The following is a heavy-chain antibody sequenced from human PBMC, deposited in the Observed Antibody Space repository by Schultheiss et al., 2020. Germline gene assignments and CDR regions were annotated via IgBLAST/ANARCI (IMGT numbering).Heavy chain of an antibody. J-gene: IGHJ4*02. Sequence: GGSLRLSCAASGFTFGSYAMTWVRQAPGKGLEWVSSLSGTGGHKYYADSVRGRFTISRDNSKNTLYLQMNSLRAEDTAVYYCARPWDLWELQGVGFDYWGQGTLVTVSS. V-gene: IGHV3-23*01. CDR2: LSGTGGHK. D-gene: IGHD1-26*01. CDR1: GFTFGSYA. CDR3: ARPWDLWELQGVGFDY.